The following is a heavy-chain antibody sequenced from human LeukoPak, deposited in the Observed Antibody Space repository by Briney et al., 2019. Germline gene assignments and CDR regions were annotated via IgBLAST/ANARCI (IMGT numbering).Heavy chain of an antibody. D-gene: IGHD6-13*01. CDR2: IYWNDDK. V-gene: IGHV2-5*01. CDR1: GFSLSTSGVG. Sequence: SGPTLVNPTQTLTLTCTFSGFSLSTSGVGVGWVRQPPGKALEWLALIYWNDDKRYSPSLKSRLTITKDTSKNQVVLIMTNMDPVDTATYYCTHRLSTTWYGNWGQGTLVTVSS. CDR3: THRLSTTWYGN. J-gene: IGHJ4*02.